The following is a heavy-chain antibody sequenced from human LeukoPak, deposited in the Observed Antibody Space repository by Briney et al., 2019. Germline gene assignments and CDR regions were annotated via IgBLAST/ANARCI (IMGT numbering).Heavy chain of an antibody. V-gene: IGHV4-39*01. D-gene: IGHD3-16*02. CDR1: GGSINSSSYY. Sequence: SETLSLTCTVSGGSINSSSYYWGWIRQPPGKGLEWIGSIYYSGSTYYNPSLKSRVTISVDTSKNQFSLKLSSVTAADTAVYYCSRHRNDYCWGSYRPTPYFDYWGQGTLVTVSS. CDR2: IYYSGST. J-gene: IGHJ4*02. CDR3: SRHRNDYCWGSYRPTPYFDY.